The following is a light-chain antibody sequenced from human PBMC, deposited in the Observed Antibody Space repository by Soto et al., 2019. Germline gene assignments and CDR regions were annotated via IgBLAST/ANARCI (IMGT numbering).Light chain of an antibody. CDR3: CSYAGSGNYWI. CDR2: GVT. Sequence: QSALTQPASVSGSPGQSITISCTGTSSDVGGYKYVSWYQQHPVKAPKLIIFGVTERPSGVSNRFSGSKSGNTASLTISGLQAEDEGDYYCCSYAGSGNYWIFGGGTKLTVL. V-gene: IGLV2-23*02. J-gene: IGLJ3*02. CDR1: SSDVGGYKY.